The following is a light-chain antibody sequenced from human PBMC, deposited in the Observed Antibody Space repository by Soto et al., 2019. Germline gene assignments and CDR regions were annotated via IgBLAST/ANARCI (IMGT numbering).Light chain of an antibody. Sequence: QSVLTQPASVSGSPGQSITISCTGTSSDVGNYNLVSWYQHHPGIAPRLMVYEDSKRPSEVSNRFTGSKSGNTASLTISGLQAEDEADYYCCSYAGGRTYVFGTGTKLTVL. CDR2: EDS. CDR3: CSYAGGRTYV. CDR1: SSDVGNYNL. V-gene: IGLV2-23*01. J-gene: IGLJ1*01.